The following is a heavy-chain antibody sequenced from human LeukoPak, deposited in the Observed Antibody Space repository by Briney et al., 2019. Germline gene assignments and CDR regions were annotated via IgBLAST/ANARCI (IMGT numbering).Heavy chain of an antibody. CDR2: ISSSSSTI. V-gene: IGHV3-48*01. CDR3: ARDPGGYGSGSYSDY. D-gene: IGHD3-10*01. CDR1: GFTFSRYS. Sequence: PGGSLRLSCAASGFTFSRYSMNWVRQAPGKGLEWVSYISSSSSTIYYADSVKGRFTISRDNANNSLYLQMNSLRAEDTAVYYCARDPGGYGSGSYSDYWGQGTLVTVSS. J-gene: IGHJ4*02.